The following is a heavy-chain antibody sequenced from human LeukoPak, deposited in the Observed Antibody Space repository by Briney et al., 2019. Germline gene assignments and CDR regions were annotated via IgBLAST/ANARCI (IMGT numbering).Heavy chain of an antibody. Sequence: VGSLRLSCAASGFTFSSYAMTWVRQAPGKGLKWVSAISGSGGSTNYADSVKGRFTISRDNSKNTLDLQMNSLRAEDTAIYYCAKAYGYCSGGTCYSGVEYWGQGTLVTVSS. D-gene: IGHD2-15*01. J-gene: IGHJ4*02. V-gene: IGHV3-23*01. CDR3: AKAYGYCSGGTCYSGVEY. CDR2: ISGSGGST. CDR1: GFTFSSYA.